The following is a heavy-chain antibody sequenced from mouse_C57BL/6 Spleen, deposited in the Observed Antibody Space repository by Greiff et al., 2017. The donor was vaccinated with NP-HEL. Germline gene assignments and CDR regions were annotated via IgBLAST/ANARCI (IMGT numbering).Heavy chain of an antibody. CDR1: GYSFTDYN. CDR2: INPNYGTT. CDR3: YSNSYYYAMDY. Sequence: EVQRVESGPELVKPGASVKISCKASGYSFTDYNMNWVKQSNGKSLEWIGLINPNYGTTSYNQKFKGKATLTVDQSSSTAYMQLNSLTSEDSAVYYCYSNSYYYAMDYWGQGTSVTVSS. J-gene: IGHJ4*01. V-gene: IGHV1-39*01. D-gene: IGHD2-5*01.